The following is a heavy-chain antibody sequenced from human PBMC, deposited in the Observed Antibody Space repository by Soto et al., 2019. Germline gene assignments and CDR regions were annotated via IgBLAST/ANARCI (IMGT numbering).Heavy chain of an antibody. J-gene: IGHJ6*01. CDR3: AKGTYYGMDV. CDR1: GFTFDDYT. CDR2: ISWDGGST. Sequence: GGSLRLSCAASGFTFDDYTMHWVRQAPGKGLEWVSLISWDGGSTYYADSVKGRFTISRDNSKNSLYLQMNSLRTEDTALYYCAKGTYYGMDVWGQGTTVTVSS. V-gene: IGHV3-43*01.